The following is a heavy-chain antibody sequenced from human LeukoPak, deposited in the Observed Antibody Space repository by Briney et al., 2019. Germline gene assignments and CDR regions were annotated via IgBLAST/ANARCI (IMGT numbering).Heavy chain of an antibody. D-gene: IGHD2-15*01. CDR1: GFTFSGFA. Sequence: GGSLRLSCAASGFTFSGFAMAWVRQAPGKGLEWVSGISGNGAGTYYGDSVKGRFTISRDNSENTLYLQMNSLRVEDTAIYYCAKSTAPCSRGSCYSALESWGQGTLVTVSS. V-gene: IGHV3-23*01. CDR3: AKSTAPCSRGSCYSALES. J-gene: IGHJ4*02. CDR2: ISGNGAGT.